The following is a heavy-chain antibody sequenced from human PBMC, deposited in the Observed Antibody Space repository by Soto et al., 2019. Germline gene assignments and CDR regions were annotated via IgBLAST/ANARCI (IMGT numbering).Heavy chain of an antibody. J-gene: IGHJ6*02. CDR2: IYYSGST. CDR3: ARGRVVVAASNYYYGMDV. CDR1: GGSISSYY. Sequence: QVQLQESGPGLVKPSETLSLTCTVSGGSISSYYWSWIRQPPGKGLVWIGYIYYSGSTNYNPSLKSRVTISVDTSKNQFSLKLSSVTAADTVVYYCARGRVVVAASNYYYGMDVWGQGTTVTVSS. D-gene: IGHD2-15*01. V-gene: IGHV4-59*08.